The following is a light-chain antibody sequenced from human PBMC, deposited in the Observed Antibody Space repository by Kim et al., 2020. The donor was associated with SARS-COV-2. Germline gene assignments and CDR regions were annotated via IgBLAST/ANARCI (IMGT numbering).Light chain of an antibody. CDR2: QDS. J-gene: IGLJ1*01. CDR1: KLGDKY. V-gene: IGLV3-1*01. Sequence: VAPGQTATITCSGDKLGDKYACWYQQKPGQSPVLVIYQDSKRPSGIPERFSGSNSGNTATLTISGTQAMDEADYYCQAWDSSTYVFGTGTKVTVL. CDR3: QAWDSSTYV.